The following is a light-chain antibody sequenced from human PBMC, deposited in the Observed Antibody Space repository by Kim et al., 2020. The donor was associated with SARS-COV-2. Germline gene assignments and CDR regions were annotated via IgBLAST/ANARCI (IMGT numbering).Light chain of an antibody. CDR2: QDS. J-gene: IGLJ1*01. CDR1: KLGDKY. V-gene: IGLV3-1*01. Sequence: VAPGQTATITCSGDKLGDKYACWYQQKPGQSPVLVIYQDSKRPSGIPERFSGSNSGNTATLTISGTQAMDEADYYCQAWDSSTYVFGTGTKVTVL. CDR3: QAWDSSTYV.